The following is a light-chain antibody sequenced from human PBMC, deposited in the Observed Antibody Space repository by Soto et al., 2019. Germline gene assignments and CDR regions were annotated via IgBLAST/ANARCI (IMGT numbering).Light chain of an antibody. Sequence: EIVMTPSPGILSVSPGERAALSCRASQRVSSNLAWYQQKPGQAPRLLIYGASTWATGIPARFSGSGSGTEFTLTISSLQSEDFAVYYCQQYDNWWTFGQGTKVDIK. V-gene: IGKV3-15*01. CDR1: QRVSSN. J-gene: IGKJ1*01. CDR2: GAS. CDR3: QQYDNWWT.